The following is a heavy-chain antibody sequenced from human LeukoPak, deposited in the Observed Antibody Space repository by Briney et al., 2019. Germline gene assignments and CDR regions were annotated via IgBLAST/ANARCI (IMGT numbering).Heavy chain of an antibody. CDR1: GGTFSSYA. V-gene: IGHV1-69*13. CDR3: ARDLIMITFGGGLDY. D-gene: IGHD3-16*01. J-gene: IGHJ4*02. Sequence: GASVKVSCKASGGTFSSYAISWVRQAPGQGLEWMGGIIPIFGTANYAQKFQGRVTITADESTSTAYMELSSLRSEDTAVYYCARDLIMITFGGGLDYWGQGTLVTVSS. CDR2: IIPIFGTA.